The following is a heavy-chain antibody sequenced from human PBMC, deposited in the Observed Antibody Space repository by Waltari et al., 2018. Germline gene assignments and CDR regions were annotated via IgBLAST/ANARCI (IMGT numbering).Heavy chain of an antibody. Sequence: EVQLVQSGGGLVQPGGSLRLSCEASGSTFSNCELNWVRQAPGKGLEWVSYMSSSAMTMYYADSVKGRFSISRDNAKKSLYLQMNSLRVEDTAVYYCAGGIKGYFDYWGQGTLVSVSS. CDR3: AGGIKGYFDY. D-gene: IGHD1-20*01. J-gene: IGHJ4*02. CDR1: GSTFSNCE. V-gene: IGHV3-48*03. CDR2: MSSSAMTM.